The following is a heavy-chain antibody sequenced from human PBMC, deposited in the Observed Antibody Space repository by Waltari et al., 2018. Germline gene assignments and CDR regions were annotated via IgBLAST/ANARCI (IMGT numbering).Heavy chain of an antibody. V-gene: IGHV4-39*01. D-gene: IGHD2-21*01. Sequence: QLQLQESGPGLVKPSETLSLTGTVSGDSITSSDHFWAWIRQSPGKGLERIGSINYSGSPHYNPSLKSRVTISVDTSKNQFSLRLSSATAADTGVYYCARRVGIGDYFDYWGQGTLVTVSS. CDR2: INYSGSP. CDR3: ARRVGIGDYFDY. J-gene: IGHJ4*02. CDR1: GDSITSSDHF.